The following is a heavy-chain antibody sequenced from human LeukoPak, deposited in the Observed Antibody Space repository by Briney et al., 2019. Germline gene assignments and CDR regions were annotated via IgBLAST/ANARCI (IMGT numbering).Heavy chain of an antibody. CDR1: GYTFTSYY. CDR3: ARGSYDFYYYYMDV. J-gene: IGHJ6*03. V-gene: IGHV1-46*01. D-gene: IGHD3-3*01. Sequence: ASVKVSCKASGYTFTSYYMHWVRQAPGQGLEWMGIINPSSGSTSYAQKFQGRVTMTRDMSTSTAYMDLSSLRSEDTAVYYCARGSYDFYYYYMDVWGKGTTVTVSS. CDR2: INPSSGST.